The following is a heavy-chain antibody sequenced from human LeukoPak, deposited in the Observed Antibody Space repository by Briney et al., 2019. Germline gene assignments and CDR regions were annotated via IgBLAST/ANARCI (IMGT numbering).Heavy chain of an antibody. CDR3: ADPPSDY. V-gene: IGHV3-7*01. Sequence: PGGSLRLSCEASGFNLNTKWMTWVRQAPGKGLEWVANINQDGSEKYYVDSVKGRSTISRENAENSLYLEMTGLMVEDTAVYYCADPPSDYWGQGALVAVSS. J-gene: IGHJ4*02. CDR2: INQDGSEK. CDR1: GFNLNTKW.